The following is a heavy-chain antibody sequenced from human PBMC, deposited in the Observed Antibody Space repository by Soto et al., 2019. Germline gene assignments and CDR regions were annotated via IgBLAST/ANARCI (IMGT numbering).Heavy chain of an antibody. D-gene: IGHD5-12*01. CDR3: ARAVRGGYDRKEKDYAVYG. V-gene: IGHV4-59*01. Sequence: PSETLSLTCTVSGGSISSYYWNWIRQPPGKGLEWIGYIYYSGSTNYNPSLKSRVTISVDTSKKQFSLKLSSVTAADTAVYYCARAVRGGYDRKEKDYAVYGWGKGTLVPVSS. J-gene: IGHJ4*02. CDR1: GGSISSYY. CDR2: IYYSGST.